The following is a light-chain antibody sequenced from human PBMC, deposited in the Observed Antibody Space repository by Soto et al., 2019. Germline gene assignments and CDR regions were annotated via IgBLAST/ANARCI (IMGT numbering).Light chain of an antibody. J-gene: IGKJ1*01. CDR1: QSVSSY. Sequence: EIVLTQSPATLSLSPGERSTLSCRSSQSVSSYLAWYQQKPGQAPRLLIYDASSRATGIPARFSGSGFGTDFTLTISSLESEDSAVYYCQQRSNWPPWTFGQGTKVDI. V-gene: IGKV3-11*01. CDR2: DAS. CDR3: QQRSNWPPWT.